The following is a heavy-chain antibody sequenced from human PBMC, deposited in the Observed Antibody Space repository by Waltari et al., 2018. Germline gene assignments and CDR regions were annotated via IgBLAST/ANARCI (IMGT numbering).Heavy chain of an antibody. CDR1: GYTFTSYY. V-gene: IGHV1-46*01. D-gene: IGHD3-22*01. CDR2: INPSGGST. Sequence: QVQLVQSGAEVKKPGASVKVSCKASGYTFTSYYMHWVRPAPGQGLEWMGIINPSGGSTSYAQKFQGRVTMTRDTSTSTVYMELSSLRSEDTAVYYCARVGYDSSGYGGIFFDYWGQGTLVTVSS. CDR3: ARVGYDSSGYGGIFFDY. J-gene: IGHJ4*02.